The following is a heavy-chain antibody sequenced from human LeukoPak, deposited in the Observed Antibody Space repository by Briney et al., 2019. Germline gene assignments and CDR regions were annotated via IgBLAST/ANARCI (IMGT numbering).Heavy chain of an antibody. CDR3: AKGGPTDY. V-gene: IGHV3-66*01. J-gene: IGHJ4*02. Sequence: GGSLRLSCAASGFTFSSYSMNWVRQAPGKGLEWVSLIYSGRSTYYADSVKGRFIISRDNSKNTLHLQMNSLRAEDTAVYYCAKGGPTDYWGQGTLVTVSS. CDR2: IYSGRST. CDR1: GFTFSSYS.